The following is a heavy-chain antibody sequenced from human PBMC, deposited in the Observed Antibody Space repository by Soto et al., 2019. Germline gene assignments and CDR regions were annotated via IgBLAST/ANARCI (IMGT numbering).Heavy chain of an antibody. Sequence: GGSLRLSCAASGFTFSSYAMSWVRQAPGKGLEWVSAISGSGGSTYYADSVKGRFTISRDNSKNTLYLQMNSLRAEDTAVYYCAKDAVDTAMVTGRIYYYYYMDVWGKGTTVTVSS. CDR2: ISGSGGST. J-gene: IGHJ6*03. D-gene: IGHD5-18*01. CDR1: GFTFSSYA. CDR3: AKDAVDTAMVTGRIYYYYYMDV. V-gene: IGHV3-23*01.